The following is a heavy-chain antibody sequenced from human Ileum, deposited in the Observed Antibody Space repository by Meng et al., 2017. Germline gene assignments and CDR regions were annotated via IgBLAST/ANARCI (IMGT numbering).Heavy chain of an antibody. CDR2: INSDGSST. CDR3: ARGAVTGQRSDF. CDR1: GFTFGSYW. V-gene: IGHV3-74*01. Sequence: VALGDAWGGFVQPGASPRPSCAASGFTFGSYWMHWVRQVPGKGLVWVSRINSDGSSTSYADSVKGRFSISRDNAKNTLSLQMNSLRAEDTAVYYCARGAVTGQRSDFWGQGTLVTVSS. D-gene: IGHD2-21*02. J-gene: IGHJ4*02.